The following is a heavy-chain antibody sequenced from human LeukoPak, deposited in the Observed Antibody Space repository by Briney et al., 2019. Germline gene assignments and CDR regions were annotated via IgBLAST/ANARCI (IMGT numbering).Heavy chain of an antibody. CDR3: ARVSGLLWFGELFDY. D-gene: IGHD3-10*01. CDR2: MNPNSGNT. V-gene: IGHV1-8*03. Sequence: ASVKVSCKASGYTFTSYDINWVRQATGQGLEWMGWMNPNSGNTGYAQKFQGRVTITRNTSISTAYMELSSLRSDDTAVYYCARVSGLLWFGELFDYWGQGTLVTVSS. CDR1: GYTFTSYD. J-gene: IGHJ4*02.